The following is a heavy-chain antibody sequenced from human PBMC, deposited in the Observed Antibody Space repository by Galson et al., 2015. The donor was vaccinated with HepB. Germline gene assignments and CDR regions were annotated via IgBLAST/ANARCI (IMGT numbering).Heavy chain of an antibody. J-gene: IGHJ2*01. D-gene: IGHD3-10*01. Sequence: SLRLSCAASGFTFSSYTMNWVRQAPGKGLESVSYISSTGTTMYYADSAKGRFTISRDNAQNSLYLQMNSLRDEDTAVYYCARDYFGSGSSSAYWYFDLCGRGALVTASS. CDR2: ISSTGTTM. CDR3: ARDYFGSGSSSAYWYFDL. V-gene: IGHV3-48*02. CDR1: GFTFSSYT.